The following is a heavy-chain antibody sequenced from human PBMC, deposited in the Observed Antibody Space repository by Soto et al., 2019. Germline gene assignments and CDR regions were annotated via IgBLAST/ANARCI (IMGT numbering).Heavy chain of an antibody. CDR1: GYTFTSYG. CDR2: ISAYNGNT. J-gene: IGHJ4*02. V-gene: IGHV1-18*01. D-gene: IGHD3-9*01. CDR3: ARATYYDILTGYYYFDY. Sequence: QVQLVQSGAEVKKPGASVKVSCKASGYTFTSYGISWARQAPGQGLEWMGWISAYNGNTNYAQKLQGRVTMTTDTSTSTAYMELRSLRSDDTAVYYCARATYYDILTGYYYFDYWGQGTLVTVSS.